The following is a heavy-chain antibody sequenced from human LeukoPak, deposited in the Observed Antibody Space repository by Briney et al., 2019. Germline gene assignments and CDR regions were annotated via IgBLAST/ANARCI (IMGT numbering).Heavy chain of an antibody. Sequence: SETLSLTCTVSGGSISSSSYYWGWIRQPPGKGLEWIGSIYYSGSTYYNPSLKSRVTISVDTSKNQFSLKLSSVTAADTAVYYCARDSSSWYHGFDYWGQGTLVTVSS. CDR3: ARDSSSWYHGFDY. J-gene: IGHJ4*02. D-gene: IGHD6-13*01. CDR2: IYYSGST. CDR1: GGSISSSSYY. V-gene: IGHV4-39*02.